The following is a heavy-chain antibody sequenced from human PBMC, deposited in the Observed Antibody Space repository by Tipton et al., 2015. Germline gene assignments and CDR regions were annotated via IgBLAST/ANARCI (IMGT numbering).Heavy chain of an antibody. CDR3: ARAYCGGDCSQFDN. CDR1: GASINNYY. Sequence: TLSLTCTVSGASINNYYWTWVRQFPGKGLEWIGYIHHSGKTYYNPSLRSRIILSLDTSKNQFSLKLSSVTAADTAVYYCARAYCGGDCSQFDNWGQGTLVTVSS. J-gene: IGHJ4*02. CDR2: IHHSGKT. V-gene: IGHV4-59*01. D-gene: IGHD2-21*02.